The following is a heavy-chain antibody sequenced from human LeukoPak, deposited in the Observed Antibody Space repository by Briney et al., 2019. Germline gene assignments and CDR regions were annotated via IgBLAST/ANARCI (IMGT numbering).Heavy chain of an antibody. CDR3: ARAYSTSYSDWFDP. V-gene: IGHV3-74*01. D-gene: IGHD2-15*01. CDR1: GFTPSNYW. Sequence: GGSLRLSCAASGFTPSNYWMHWVRQVPGKGLVWVARITSDGTSTTYAASVKGRFTISRDNAKNTLYLQMNSLRADDTGLYFCARAYSTSYSDWFDPWGQGTLVTVSS. CDR2: ITSDGTST. J-gene: IGHJ5*02.